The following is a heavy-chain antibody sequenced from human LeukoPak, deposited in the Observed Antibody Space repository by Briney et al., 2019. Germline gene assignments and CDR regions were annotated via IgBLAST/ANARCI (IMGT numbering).Heavy chain of an antibody. D-gene: IGHD6-19*01. CDR1: GFTFSSYS. Sequence: GGSLRLSCAASGFTFSSYSMNWVRQAPGKGLEWVSSISSSSSYIYYADSVKGRFTISRDNAKNSLYLQMNSLRAEDTAVYYYARDRSSGWYGWFDPWGQGTLVTVSS. J-gene: IGHJ5*02. CDR2: ISSSSSYI. V-gene: IGHV3-21*01. CDR3: ARDRSSGWYGWFDP.